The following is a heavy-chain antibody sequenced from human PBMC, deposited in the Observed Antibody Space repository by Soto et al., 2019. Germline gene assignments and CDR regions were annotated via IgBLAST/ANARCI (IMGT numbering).Heavy chain of an antibody. CDR1: GGSISSSNW. CDR2: IYHSGST. CDR3: VRDSIFESRGSFGEFLAILDY. J-gene: IGHJ4*02. Sequence: SETLSLTCAVSGGSISSSNWWSWVHQPPGKGLEWIGEIYHSGSTNYNPSLKSRVTISVDKSKNQFSLKLSSVTAADTAVYYCVRDSIFESRGSFGEFLAILDYWGQGTLVTVSS. D-gene: IGHD3-10*01. V-gene: IGHV4-4*02.